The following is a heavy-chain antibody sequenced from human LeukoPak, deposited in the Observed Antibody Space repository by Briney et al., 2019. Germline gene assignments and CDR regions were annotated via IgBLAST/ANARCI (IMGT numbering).Heavy chain of an antibody. Sequence: SETLSLTCSVSGGSIGNYYWNWLRQPAGKGLEWIGCIYASGSTNYNPSLKSRVTISMDNSKNHFSLNLKSVTAADTAFYYCARDFYGDDGHHPFDYWGQGIQVTVSS. V-gene: IGHV4-4*07. CDR3: ARDFYGDDGHHPFDY. CDR1: GGSIGNYY. D-gene: IGHD2/OR15-2a*01. J-gene: IGHJ4*02. CDR2: IYASGST.